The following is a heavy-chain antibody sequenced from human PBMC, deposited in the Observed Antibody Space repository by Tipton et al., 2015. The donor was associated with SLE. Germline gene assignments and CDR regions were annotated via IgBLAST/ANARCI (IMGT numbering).Heavy chain of an antibody. CDR2: ISYDGRHK. V-gene: IGHV3-30*04. CDR3: VRDGGFYFDS. D-gene: IGHD6-25*01. J-gene: IGHJ4*02. Sequence: RSLRHSCAASGFIFSGHAMHWVRQTPGKGLEWVALISYDGRHKDYVDSVKGRFTISKDNSKNTLLLQMNSLRPDDTAVYYCVRDGGFYFDSWGQGTLVTVSS. CDR1: GFIFSGHA.